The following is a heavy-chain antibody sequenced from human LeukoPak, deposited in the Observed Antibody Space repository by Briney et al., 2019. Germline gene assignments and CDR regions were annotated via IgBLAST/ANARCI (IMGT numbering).Heavy chain of an antibody. CDR2: INPNSGGT. D-gene: IGHD3-3*01. CDR3: AREFVGYDFWSGYCSPDY. J-gene: IGHJ4*02. CDR1: GYTFTGYY. V-gene: IGHV1-2*06. Sequence: ASVKVSCKASGYTFTGYYMHWVRQAPGQGLEWMGRINPNSGGTNYAQKFQGRVTMTRDTSISTAYMELSRLRSDDTAVYYCAREFVGYDFWSGYCSPDYWGQGTLVTVSS.